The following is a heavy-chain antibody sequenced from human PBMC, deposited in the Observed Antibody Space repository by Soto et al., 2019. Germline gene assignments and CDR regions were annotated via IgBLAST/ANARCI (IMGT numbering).Heavy chain of an antibody. V-gene: IGHV1-18*01. D-gene: IGHD6-19*01. CDR2: ISAYNGHT. CDR1: GYTCTNYG. J-gene: IGHJ4*02. Sequence: QVQLVQSGPEVKKPGASVKVSCKASGYTCTNYGFNWVRQAPGQGLEWMGWISAYNGHTKYSQILQGRVTMTTDTSTSTAFMELRSLTSDDTAVYYSAREGGWTNPLGYWGQGTLVTVSS. CDR3: AREGGWTNPLGY.